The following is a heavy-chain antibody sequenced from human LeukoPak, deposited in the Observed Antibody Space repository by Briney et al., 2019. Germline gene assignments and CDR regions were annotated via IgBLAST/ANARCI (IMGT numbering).Heavy chain of an antibody. Sequence: TSETLSLTCTVSGGSISRYYWSWIRQPPGKGLEWIGYIYYSGSTSCNPSLESRVTISIDTSKNQFSLRLRSVTAADTAVYYCAGGMFTSPVFWGQGILVTVSS. CDR3: AGGMFTSPVF. CDR1: GGSISRYY. D-gene: IGHD3-10*02. V-gene: IGHV4-59*01. J-gene: IGHJ4*02. CDR2: IYYSGST.